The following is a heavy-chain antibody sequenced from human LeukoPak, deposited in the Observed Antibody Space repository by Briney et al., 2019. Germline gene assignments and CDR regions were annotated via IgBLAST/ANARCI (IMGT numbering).Heavy chain of an antibody. D-gene: IGHD3-10*01. J-gene: IGHJ4*02. CDR3: AKSTSYYFGSGSYSYGFDY. Sequence: GGPLRLSCAASGFTFSSYAMSWVRQAPGKGLEWVSTINDSGGSTYYADSVKGRFTISRDNSKNTLYLQMSSLRADDTAVYYCAKSTSYYFGSGSYSYGFDYWGQGTLVTVSS. CDR1: GFTFSSYA. CDR2: INDSGGST. V-gene: IGHV3-23*01.